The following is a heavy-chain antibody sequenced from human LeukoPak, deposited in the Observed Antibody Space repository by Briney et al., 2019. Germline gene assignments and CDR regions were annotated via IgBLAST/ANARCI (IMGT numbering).Heavy chain of an antibody. D-gene: IGHD7-27*01. Sequence: GGSLRLSCAASGFTFSSYAMSWVRQAPGKGLEWGSAISGSAGSTYYADSVRGRFTMSRDNSKNTLYLQMNSLRADDTAVYYCAKLPLTAPRNWDDAFDIWGQGTMLTVSS. CDR1: GFTFSSYA. V-gene: IGHV3-23*01. CDR3: AKLPLTAPRNWDDAFDI. CDR2: ISGSAGST. J-gene: IGHJ3*02.